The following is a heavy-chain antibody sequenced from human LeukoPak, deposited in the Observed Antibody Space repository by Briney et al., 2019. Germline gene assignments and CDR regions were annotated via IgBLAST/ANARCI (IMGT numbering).Heavy chain of an antibody. V-gene: IGHV4-39*01. CDR1: GGSISSSSYY. J-gene: IGHJ5*02. Sequence: SETLSLTCTVSGGSISSSSYYWGWIRQPPGKGLEWIGSIYYSGSTYYNPSLKSRVTISVDTSKNQFSLKLSSVTAADTAVYYCARCGYSSSHDPWGQGTLVTVSS. CDR2: IYYSGST. D-gene: IGHD6-6*01. CDR3: ARCGYSSSHDP.